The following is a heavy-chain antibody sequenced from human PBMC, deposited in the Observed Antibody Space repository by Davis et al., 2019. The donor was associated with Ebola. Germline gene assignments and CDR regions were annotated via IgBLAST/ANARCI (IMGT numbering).Heavy chain of an antibody. D-gene: IGHD2-2*01. Sequence: AASVKVSCKASGYTFTAYYMHWVRRAPGEGLEWMGWINPNTGGTNSAQKFQGRVTMTRATSMTTAYMELRSLRSDDTAVYYCAVSLGYWGQGTLVTVSS. CDR1: GYTFTAYY. J-gene: IGHJ4*02. CDR3: AVSLGY. CDR2: INPNTGGT. V-gene: IGHV1-2*02.